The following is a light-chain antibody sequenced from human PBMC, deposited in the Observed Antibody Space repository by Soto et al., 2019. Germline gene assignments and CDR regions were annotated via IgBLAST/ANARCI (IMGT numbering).Light chain of an antibody. CDR1: QGLSNY. CDR2: AAS. Sequence: DIQMTQSRSSLSASVGDRVTITCRASQGLSNYLAWYQQKPGKVPKLLIYAASTLQSGVPSRFSGSGSGTDFTLTISSLQPEDVATYYCQKYNSAPQSFGQGTKVDIK. V-gene: IGKV1-27*01. J-gene: IGKJ1*01. CDR3: QKYNSAPQS.